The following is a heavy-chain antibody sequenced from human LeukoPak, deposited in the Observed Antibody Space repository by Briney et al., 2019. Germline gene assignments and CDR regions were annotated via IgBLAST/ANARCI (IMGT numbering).Heavy chain of an antibody. CDR3: AREDSSSSLNYYYYYGMDV. CDR1: GDSFTSYW. D-gene: IGHD6-6*01. Sequence: GESLKISCKGSGDSFTSYWIGWVRQMPGKGLEWMGIIYPGDSDTRYSPSFQGQVTISADKSISTAYLQWSSLKASDTAMYYCAREDSSSSLNYYYYYGMDVWGQGTTVTVSS. V-gene: IGHV5-51*01. J-gene: IGHJ6*02. CDR2: IYPGDSDT.